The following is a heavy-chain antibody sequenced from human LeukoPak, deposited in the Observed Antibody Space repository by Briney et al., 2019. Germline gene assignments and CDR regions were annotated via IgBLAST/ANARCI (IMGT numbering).Heavy chain of an antibody. CDR2: ISSSGSTI. J-gene: IGHJ6*03. Sequence: GGSLRLSCAASGFTFSDYYMSWIRQAPGKGLEWVSYISSSGSTICYADSVKGRFTISRDNAKNSLYLQMNSLRAEDTAVYYCAREGLAAAGTQHYYYYYYMDVWGKGTTVTVSS. V-gene: IGHV3-11*01. CDR3: AREGLAAAGTQHYYYYYYMDV. D-gene: IGHD6-13*01. CDR1: GFTFSDYY.